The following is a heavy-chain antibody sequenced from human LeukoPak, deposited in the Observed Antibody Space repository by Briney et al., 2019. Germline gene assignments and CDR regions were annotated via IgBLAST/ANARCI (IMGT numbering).Heavy chain of an antibody. V-gene: IGHV4-59*02. CDR2: VDNRGGT. Sequence: SETLSLTCAVSGCSASGHYWSWIRQPPGKGLEWIGYVDNRGGTNESPSLRSRVTASIDTSKNQISLKLMSVTAADTAVYYCARGSEIERWLQFGGLDYWGQGTLVTVSS. J-gene: IGHJ4*01. CDR1: GCSASGHY. D-gene: IGHD5-24*01. CDR3: ARGSEIERWLQFGGLDY.